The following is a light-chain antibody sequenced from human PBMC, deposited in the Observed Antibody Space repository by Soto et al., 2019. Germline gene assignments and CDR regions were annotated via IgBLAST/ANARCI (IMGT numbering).Light chain of an antibody. V-gene: IGKV3-15*01. CDR3: QQYYDWPIT. J-gene: IGKJ5*01. Sequence: EIVMTQSPATLSVSPGERATLSCRASQSVSSNLAWYQQTPGQAPRLLIYGASTRATGIPARFSGSGSGTEFTLTISSLQSEDFAVYYCQQYYDWPITFGQGTRLEIK. CDR1: QSVSSN. CDR2: GAS.